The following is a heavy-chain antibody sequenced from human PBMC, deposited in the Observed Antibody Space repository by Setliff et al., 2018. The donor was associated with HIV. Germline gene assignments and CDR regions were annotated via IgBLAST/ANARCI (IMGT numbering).Heavy chain of an antibody. CDR1: GYIFTSYG. V-gene: IGHV1-18*01. CDR3: ANLGAFDI. J-gene: IGHJ3*02. Sequence: ASVKVSCKASGYIFTSYGISWVRQAPGQGLEWMGWISAYNGNTNYAQKFQGRVSMTIDTSTSTAYMGLRSLRPDVTAVYFCANLGAFDIWGQGTMVTVSS. CDR2: ISAYNGNT.